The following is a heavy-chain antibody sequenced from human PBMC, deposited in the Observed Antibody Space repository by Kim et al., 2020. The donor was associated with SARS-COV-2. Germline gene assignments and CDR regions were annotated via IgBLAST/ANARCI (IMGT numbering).Heavy chain of an antibody. CDR3: ARQLTGYYYYGMDV. Sequence: STSLKTRLTISKDTSKNQVVLTMTNMDPVDTATYYCARQLTGYYYYGMDVWGQGTTVTVSS. V-gene: IGHV2-70*01. J-gene: IGHJ6*02. D-gene: IGHD7-27*01.